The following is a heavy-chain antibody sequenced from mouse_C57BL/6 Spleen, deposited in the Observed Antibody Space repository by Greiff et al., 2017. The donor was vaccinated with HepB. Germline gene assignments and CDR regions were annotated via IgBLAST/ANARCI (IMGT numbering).Heavy chain of an antibody. CDR1: GFTFSSYA. CDR2: ISDGGSYT. V-gene: IGHV5-4*01. Sequence: EVQVVESGGGLVKPGGSLKLSCAASGFTFSSYAMSWVRQTPEKRLEWVATISDGGSYTYYPDNVKGRFTISRDNAKNNLYLQMSHLKSEDTAMYYCARDYYDYDGRSGFAYWGQGTLVTVSA. D-gene: IGHD2-4*01. CDR3: ARDYYDYDGRSGFAY. J-gene: IGHJ3*01.